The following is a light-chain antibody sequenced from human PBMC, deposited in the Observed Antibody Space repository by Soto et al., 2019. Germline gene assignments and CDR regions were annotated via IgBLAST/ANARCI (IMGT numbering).Light chain of an antibody. CDR1: SCDIGGYNY. J-gene: IGLJ1*01. CDR2: DVS. Sequence: QSALTQPASVSGSPGQSITISCTGTSCDIGGYNYVSWYQQYPGKAPKVMIYDVSNRPSGVSNRFSGSKSGNTASLTISGLQAEDEADYYCSSYTSSSTLEVFGTGTKLTVL. CDR3: SSYTSSSTLEV. V-gene: IGLV2-14*01.